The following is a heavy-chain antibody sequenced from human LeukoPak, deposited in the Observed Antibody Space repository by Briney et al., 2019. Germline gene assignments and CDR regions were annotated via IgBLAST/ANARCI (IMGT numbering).Heavy chain of an antibody. CDR1: GFTFSSYE. V-gene: IGHV3-48*03. CDR2: ISSSGTTI. CDR3: ARVGVVVAATGNLWFDL. Sequence: GGSLRLSCAASGFTFSSYEMNWVRKAPGKGLEWVSYISSSGTTIYYADSVKGRFTISRDNAKNSLYLQMNSLRDEDTAVYYCARVGVVVAATGNLWFDLWGQGTRVTVSS. J-gene: IGHJ5*02. D-gene: IGHD2-15*01.